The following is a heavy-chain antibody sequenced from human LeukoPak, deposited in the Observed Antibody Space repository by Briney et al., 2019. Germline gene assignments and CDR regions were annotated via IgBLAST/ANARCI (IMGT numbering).Heavy chain of an antibody. CDR1: GFTFSSYG. J-gene: IGHJ5*02. Sequence: GGSLRLSCAASGFTFSSYGMHWVRQAPGKGLEWVAVIWYDGSNKYYADSVKGRFTISRDNSNNTLYLQMNSLRAEDTALYYCARSSSLYGSWFDPWGQGTLVTVSS. D-gene: IGHD6-13*01. V-gene: IGHV3-33*01. CDR2: IWYDGSNK. CDR3: ARSSSLYGSWFDP.